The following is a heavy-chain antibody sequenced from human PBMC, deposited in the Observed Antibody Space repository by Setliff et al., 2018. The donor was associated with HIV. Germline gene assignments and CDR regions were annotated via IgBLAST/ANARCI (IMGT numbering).Heavy chain of an antibody. J-gene: IGHJ4*02. CDR2: VYYGGST. V-gene: IGHV4-39*01. CDR3: ARGNFNY. CDR1: GGIISSDSFF. Sequence: SETLSLTCTVSGGIISSDSFFWSWIRQPPGKGLEWIGSVYYGGSTYYNPSLKSRVTISVDTSKNQFSLKLSSVTAADTAAYYCARGNFNYWGQGTLVTVSS. D-gene: IGHD3-16*01.